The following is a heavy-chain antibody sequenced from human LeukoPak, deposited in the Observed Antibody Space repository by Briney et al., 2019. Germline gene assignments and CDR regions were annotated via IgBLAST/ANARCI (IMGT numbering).Heavy chain of an antibody. D-gene: IGHD2-21*02. CDR3: AKDQYFVTGYYSHMDV. CDR2: IRYDGSNK. CDR1: RFTFRSYG. J-gene: IGHJ6*03. V-gene: IGHV3-30*02. Sequence: PGGSLRLSCAASRFTFRSYGMHWVRQAPGKGLEWVAFIRYDGSNKYYADSVKGRFTISRDNSKNTLYLQMNSLRAEDTAVYYCAKDQYFVTGYYSHMDVWGKGTTVTISS.